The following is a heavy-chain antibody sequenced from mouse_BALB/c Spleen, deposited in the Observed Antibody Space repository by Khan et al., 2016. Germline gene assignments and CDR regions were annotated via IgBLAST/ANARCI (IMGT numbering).Heavy chain of an antibody. CDR3: AREGYDWYFDV. CDR2: IRNKANGYTT. D-gene: IGHD2-14*01. Sequence: EVELVESGGGLVQPGGSLRLSCATSGFTFTDYYMSWVRQPPGKALEWLGFIRNKANGYTTEYSASVKGRFTISRDNSQSILYLQMNTLRAEDSATYYCAREGYDWYFDVWGAGTTVTVSS. CDR1: GFTFTDYY. V-gene: IGHV7-3*02. J-gene: IGHJ1*01.